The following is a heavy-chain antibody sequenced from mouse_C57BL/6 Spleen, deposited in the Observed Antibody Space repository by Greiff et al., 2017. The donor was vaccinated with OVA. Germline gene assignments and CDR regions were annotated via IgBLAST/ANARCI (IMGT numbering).Heavy chain of an antibody. V-gene: IGHV1-82*01. CDR3: ANRQLDY. CDR1: GYAFSSSW. J-gene: IGHJ2*01. CDR2: IYPGDGDT. D-gene: IGHD3-2*01. Sequence: VQLKESGPELVKPGASVKISCKASGYAFSSSWMNWVKQRPGKGLEWIGRIYPGDGDTNYNGKFKGKATLTADKSSSTAYMQLSSLTSEDSAVYFCANRQLDYWGQGTTLTVSS.